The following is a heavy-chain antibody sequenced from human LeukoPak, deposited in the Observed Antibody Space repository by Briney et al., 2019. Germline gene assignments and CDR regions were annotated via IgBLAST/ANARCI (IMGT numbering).Heavy chain of an antibody. V-gene: IGHV1-18*01. J-gene: IGHJ3*02. Sequence: ASVKVSCKASGYTFTSYGITWVRQAPGQGLEWMGWISAYNGNTNYAQKLQGRVTMTTDTSTSTAYMELRSLRSDDTAVYYCARDKTSRITMVRGDRGAFDIWGQGTMVTVSS. CDR3: ARDKTSRITMVRGDRGAFDI. D-gene: IGHD3-10*01. CDR2: ISAYNGNT. CDR1: GYTFTSYG.